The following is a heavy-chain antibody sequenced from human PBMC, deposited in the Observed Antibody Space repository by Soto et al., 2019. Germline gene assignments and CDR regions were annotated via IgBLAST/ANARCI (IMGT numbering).Heavy chain of an antibody. V-gene: IGHV3-48*01. D-gene: IGHD3-22*01. CDR2: IMPGSSHI. CDR1: GFTFSIYS. CDR3: AIRASYYDSSGYFDY. Sequence: PGGSLRLSCAASGFTFSIYSMNWVRQAPGKGLEWVSYIMPGSSHIFYADSVKGRFTISRDNAKNSLYLQMNSLRAEDTAVYYCAIRASYYDSSGYFDYWGQGTLVTVSS. J-gene: IGHJ4*02.